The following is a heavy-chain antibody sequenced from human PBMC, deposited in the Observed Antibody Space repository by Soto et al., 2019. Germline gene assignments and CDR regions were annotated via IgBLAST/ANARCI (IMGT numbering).Heavy chain of an antibody. CDR3: ARDSVVVVASRDYYYGMDV. CDR2: IYYSGST. CDR1: GGSVSSGSYY. D-gene: IGHD2-15*01. V-gene: IGHV4-61*01. Sequence: PSETLSLTCTVSGGSVSSGSYYWSWIRQPPGKGLEWIGYIYYSGSTNYNPSLKSRVTISVDTSKNQFSLKLSSVTAADTAVYYCARDSVVVVASRDYYYGMDVWGQGTTVTVSS. J-gene: IGHJ6*02.